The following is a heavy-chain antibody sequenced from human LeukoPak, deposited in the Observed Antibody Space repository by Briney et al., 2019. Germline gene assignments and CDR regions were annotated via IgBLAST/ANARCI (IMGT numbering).Heavy chain of an antibody. J-gene: IGHJ4*02. V-gene: IGHV3-33*01. CDR3: ARGSCSGGSCPTSQTGDYFDY. CDR2: IWYDGSNK. Sequence: GRSLRLSCAASGFTFSSYGMHWVRQAPGKGLEWVAVIWYDGSNKYYADSVKGRFTISRDNSKNTLYLQMNSLRAEDTAVYYCARGSCSGGSCPTSQTGDYFDYWGQGTLVTVSS. D-gene: IGHD2-15*01. CDR1: GFTFSSYG.